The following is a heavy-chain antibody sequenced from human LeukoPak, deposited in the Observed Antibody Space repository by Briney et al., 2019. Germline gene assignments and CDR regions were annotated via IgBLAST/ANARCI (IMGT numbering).Heavy chain of an antibody. D-gene: IGHD3-9*01. V-gene: IGHV3-47*02. CDR1: GSAFSSYV. CDR3: ARDLTLLLPAPGDTADY. CDR2: IGTGGDT. J-gene: IGHJ4*02. Sequence: QPGGSLRLSCAASGSAFSSYVLHWVRRAPGKGPEWVSAIGTGGDTYYADSVKGRFTISRDTSKNTVYLQMNSLRADDTAVYYCARDLTLLLPAPGDTADYSGQGTLVTVSS.